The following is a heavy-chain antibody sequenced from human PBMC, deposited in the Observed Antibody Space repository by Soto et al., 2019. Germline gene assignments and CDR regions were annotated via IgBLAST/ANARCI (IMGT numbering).Heavy chain of an antibody. V-gene: IGHV6-1*01. Sequence: SQTLSLTCAISVDSVSSNSAAWNLISQSPSRGLEWLGRTYYRSKWYNDYAVSVKSRITINPDTSKNQFSLQLRSVTPEDKAVYYCARGGDFWSGSHNYSHYGMDVWGQGTRVTVSS. J-gene: IGHJ6*02. CDR2: TYYRSKWYN. CDR1: VDSVSSNSAA. D-gene: IGHD3-3*01. CDR3: ARGGDFWSGSHNYSHYGMDV.